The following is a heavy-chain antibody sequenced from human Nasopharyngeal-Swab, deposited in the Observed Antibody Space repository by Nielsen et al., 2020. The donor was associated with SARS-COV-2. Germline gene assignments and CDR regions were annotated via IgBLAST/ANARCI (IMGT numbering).Heavy chain of an antibody. Sequence: GESLKISCAASGFTFSSFGMHWVRQAPGKGLEYVSSIGSNGATTYYADAVKGRFTISRDNSKNTLFLQMSSLRTEDTAVYYCVKRGPLATKGEAYYFDYWGQGTLVTVSS. J-gene: IGHJ4*02. V-gene: IGHV3-64D*08. D-gene: IGHD1-26*01. CDR2: IGSNGATT. CDR1: GFTFSSFG. CDR3: VKRGPLATKGEAYYFDY.